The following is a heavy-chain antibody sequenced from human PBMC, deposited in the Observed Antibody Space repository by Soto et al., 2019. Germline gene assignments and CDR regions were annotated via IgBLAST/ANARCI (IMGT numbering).Heavy chain of an antibody. CDR3: ARGPQEGEYSSECPDY. J-gene: IGHJ4*02. D-gene: IGHD6-6*01. Sequence: HLGGSLRLSCAASGFTFSSYWMHWVRQAPGKGLVWVSRINSDGSSTSYADSVKGRFTISRDNAKNTLYLQMNSLRAEDTAVYYCARGPQEGEYSSECPDYWGQGTLVTVSS. CDR2: INSDGSST. V-gene: IGHV3-74*01. CDR1: GFTFSSYW.